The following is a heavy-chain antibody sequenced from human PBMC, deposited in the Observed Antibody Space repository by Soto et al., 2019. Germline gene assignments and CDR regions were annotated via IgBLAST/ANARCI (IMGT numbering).Heavy chain of an antibody. CDR1: GGTFSSYA. CDR3: AREPAPDFWSGYYDY. CDR2: IIPIFGTA. Sequence: SVKVSCKASGGTFSSYAISWVRQAPGQGLEWMGGIIPIFGTANYAQKFQGRVTITADESTSTAYMELSSLRSEDTAVYYCAREPAPDFWSGYYDYWGQGTLVTVSS. J-gene: IGHJ4*02. V-gene: IGHV1-69*13. D-gene: IGHD3-3*01.